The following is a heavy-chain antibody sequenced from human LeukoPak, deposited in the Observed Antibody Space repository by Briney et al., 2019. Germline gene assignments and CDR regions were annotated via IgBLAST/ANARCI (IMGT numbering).Heavy chain of an antibody. D-gene: IGHD3-22*01. V-gene: IGHV1-18*01. J-gene: IGHJ4*02. CDR3: AKSPITMIVNGNVRFQPGFDY. CDR2: ISAYNGNT. CDR1: GYTFISYG. Sequence: ASVKVSCKASGYTFISYGISWVRQAPGQGLEWMGWISAYNGNTNYAQKLQGRVTMTTDTSTSTAYMELRSLRSDDTAVYYCAKSPITMIVNGNVRFQPGFDYWGQGTLVTVSS.